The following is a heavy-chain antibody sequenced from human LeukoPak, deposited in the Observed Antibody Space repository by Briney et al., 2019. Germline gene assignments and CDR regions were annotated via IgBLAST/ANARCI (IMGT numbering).Heavy chain of an antibody. J-gene: IGHJ5*02. CDR2: IYHSGST. V-gene: IGHV4-4*02. CDR1: GGSISSSNW. CDR3: ARAGTTRYSSSWHSGRFDP. Sequence: SGTLSLTCAVSGGSISSSNWWSWVRQPPGKGLEWIGEIYHSGSTNYNPSLKSRVTISVDKSKNQFSLKLSSVTAADTAVYYCARAGTTRYSSSWHSGRFDPWGQGTLVTVSS. D-gene: IGHD6-13*01.